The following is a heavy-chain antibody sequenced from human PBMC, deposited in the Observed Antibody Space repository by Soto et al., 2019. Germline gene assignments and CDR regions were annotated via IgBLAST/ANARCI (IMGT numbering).Heavy chain of an antibody. Sequence: SETLSLTCTVSGASISGFYWSWIRKSAGKGLGWIGRIYATGTTDYNPSLKSRVMMSVDTSKKQFSLKLRSVTAADTAVYYCVRDGTKTLRDWFDPWGQGISVTVSS. V-gene: IGHV4-4*07. D-gene: IGHD1-1*01. J-gene: IGHJ5*02. CDR1: GASISGFY. CDR2: IYATGTT. CDR3: VRDGTKTLRDWFDP.